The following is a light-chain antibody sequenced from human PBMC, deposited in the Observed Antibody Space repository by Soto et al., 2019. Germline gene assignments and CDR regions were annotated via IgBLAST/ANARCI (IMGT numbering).Light chain of an antibody. J-gene: IGKJ1*01. V-gene: IGKV3-20*01. CDR3: QQYGRPPRT. CDR2: DAS. Sequence: EIVLTQSPGTLSLSPGEGATLSCRASQSLSSTYLAWYQQKPGQAPRLLIYDASIRATGIPDRFSGSGSGTDFTLTISRLEREDFAVYYCQQYGRPPRTFGPGTKVEI. CDR1: QSLSSTY.